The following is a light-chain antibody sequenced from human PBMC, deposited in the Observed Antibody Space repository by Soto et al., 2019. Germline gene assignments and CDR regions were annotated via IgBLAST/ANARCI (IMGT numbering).Light chain of an antibody. Sequence: DIQMTQSPPALSASVGDRVTITCRASQNIDTYLNWYHQKPGKAPELLIHDASSLQSGVPSRFSGSGSGTDFTLTISRLQPEDVAVYYCQQSYSSPPTFGQGTKVEIK. V-gene: IGKV1-39*01. CDR1: QNIDTY. J-gene: IGKJ1*01. CDR3: QQSYSSPPT. CDR2: DAS.